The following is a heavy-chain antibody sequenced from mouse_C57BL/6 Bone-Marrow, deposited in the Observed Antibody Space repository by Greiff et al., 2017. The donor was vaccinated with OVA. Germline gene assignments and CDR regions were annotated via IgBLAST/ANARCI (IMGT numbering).Heavy chain of an antibody. V-gene: IGHV3-6*01. J-gene: IGHJ3*01. CDR2: ISYDGSN. D-gene: IGHD2-3*01. Sequence: EVQVVESGPGLVKPSQSLSLTCSVTGYSITSGYYWNWIRKFPGNKLEWMGYISYDGSNNYNQSLKNRISITLDPSKNQFFLKLNSVTTEDTDTYYCARDGYYLFADWGQGALVAVAA. CDR1: GYSITSGYY. CDR3: ARDGYYLFAD.